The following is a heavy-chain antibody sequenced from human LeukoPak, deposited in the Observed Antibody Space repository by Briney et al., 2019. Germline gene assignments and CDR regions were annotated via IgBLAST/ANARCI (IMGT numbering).Heavy chain of an antibody. CDR2: IIPIFGTA. CDR3: AWIAVAGIGAFDI. CDR1: GGTFISYA. Sequence: SVKVSCKASGGTFISYAISWVRQAPGQGLEWMGGIIPIFGTANYAQKFQGRVTITADESTSTAYMELSSLRSEDTAVYYCAWIAVAGIGAFDIWGQGTMVTVSS. J-gene: IGHJ3*02. D-gene: IGHD6-19*01. V-gene: IGHV1-69*01.